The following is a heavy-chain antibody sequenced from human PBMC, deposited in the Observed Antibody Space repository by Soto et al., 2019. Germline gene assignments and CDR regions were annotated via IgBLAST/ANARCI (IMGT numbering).Heavy chain of an antibody. D-gene: IGHD3-22*01. CDR3: ARAEYYYDSSGYNT. J-gene: IGHJ5*02. Sequence: SETLSLTCAVSGGSISSSNWWSWVRQPPGKGLEWIGEIYHSGSTNYNPSLKSRVTISVDKSKNQFSLKLSSVTAADTAVYYCARAEYYYDSSGYNTWGQGTLVTVSS. V-gene: IGHV4-4*02. CDR2: IYHSGST. CDR1: GGSISSSNW.